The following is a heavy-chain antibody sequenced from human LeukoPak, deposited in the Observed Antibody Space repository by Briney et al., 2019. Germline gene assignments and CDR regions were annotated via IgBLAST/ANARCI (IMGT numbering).Heavy chain of an antibody. CDR3: ARDTTATGSWYDAFDI. J-gene: IGHJ3*02. V-gene: IGHV3-66*01. CDR1: GFTVSSNY. D-gene: IGHD6-13*01. Sequence: GGSLRLSCAASGFTVSSNYMSWVRQAPGKGLESFSVIYSGGSTYYADSVKGRFTISRDNSKNTLYLQMNSLRAEDTAMYFCARDTTATGSWYDAFDIWGQGTVVTVSS. CDR2: IYSGGST.